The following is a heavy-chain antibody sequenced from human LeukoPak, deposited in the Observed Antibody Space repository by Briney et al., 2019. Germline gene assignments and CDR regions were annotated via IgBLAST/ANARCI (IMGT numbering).Heavy chain of an antibody. Sequence: SETLSLTCTVSGGPISSSSYYWGWIRQPPGKGLEWIGSIYHSGSTYYNPSLKSRVTISVDTSKNQFSLKLSSVTAADTAVYYCARDMVRDHDAFDIWGQGTMVTVSS. CDR3: ARDMVRDHDAFDI. V-gene: IGHV4-39*07. D-gene: IGHD3-10*01. CDR2: IYHSGST. CDR1: GGPISSSSYY. J-gene: IGHJ3*02.